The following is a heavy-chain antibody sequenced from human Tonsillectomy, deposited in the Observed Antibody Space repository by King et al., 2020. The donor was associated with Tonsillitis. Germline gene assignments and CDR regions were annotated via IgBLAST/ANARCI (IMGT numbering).Heavy chain of an antibody. CDR3: AFTIATAGRHYYGMDV. D-gene: IGHD6-13*01. V-gene: IGHV2-5*01. Sequence: TLKESGPTLVKPTQTLTLTCTFSGFSLSTSGVGVGWIRQPPGKALEWLAVIYWNDEKPYSPSLKNRLTITKDTSKNQVVLTMTDMEPVDTGTYYCAFTIATAGRHYYGMDVWGQGTTVTVSS. CDR1: GFSLSTSGVG. CDR2: IYWNDEK. J-gene: IGHJ6*02.